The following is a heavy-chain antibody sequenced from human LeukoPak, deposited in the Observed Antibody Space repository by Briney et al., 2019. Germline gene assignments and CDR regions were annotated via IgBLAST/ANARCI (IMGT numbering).Heavy chain of an antibody. V-gene: IGHV3-53*04. CDR2: IYSGGST. D-gene: IGHD3-22*01. CDR1: GFTFSSYW. J-gene: IGHJ4*02. CDR3: ARVAISLYYYDSSGYFDY. Sequence: PGGSLRLSCAASGFTFSSYWMSWVRQAPGKGLEWVSVIYSGGSTYYADSVKGRFTISRHNSKNTLYLQMNSLRAEDTAVYYCARVAISLYYYDSSGYFDYWGQGTLVTVSS.